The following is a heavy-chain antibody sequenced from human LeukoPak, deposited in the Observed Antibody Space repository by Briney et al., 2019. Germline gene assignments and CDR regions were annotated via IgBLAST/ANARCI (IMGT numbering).Heavy chain of an antibody. CDR1: GGSTSSSSYY. CDR2: IYYSGIT. J-gene: IGHJ6*03. V-gene: IGHV4-39*01. CDR3: ARVRDYQYYYMDV. D-gene: IGHD4/OR15-4a*01. Sequence: SETLSLTCTVSGGSTSSSSYYWGWIRPPPGKGLEWIGSIYYSGITYYNPSLKSRASISVDTSNNQFSVRLSAVTAADTAVYFCARVRDYQYYYMDVWGKGTTVTVSS.